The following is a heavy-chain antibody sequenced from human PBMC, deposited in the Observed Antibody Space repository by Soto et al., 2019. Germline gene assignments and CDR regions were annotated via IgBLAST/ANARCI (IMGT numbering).Heavy chain of an antibody. J-gene: IGHJ6*03. Sequence: EVQLVESGGGLAKPGGSLTLSCAASGFTVSSYAMSWVRQAPGKGLEWVSVISGSGSTYSADSVKGRFTISRDSSKNTVYLQMNSLRAEDTAVYYCAKALRFTFTTGYYMDVWGRGTTVTVSS. CDR2: ISGSGST. CDR3: AKALRFTFTTGYYMDV. D-gene: IGHD3-16*01. CDR1: GFTVSSYA. V-gene: IGHV3-23*04.